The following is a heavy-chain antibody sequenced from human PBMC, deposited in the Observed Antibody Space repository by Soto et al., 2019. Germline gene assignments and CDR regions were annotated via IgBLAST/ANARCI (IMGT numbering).Heavy chain of an antibody. CDR1: GFTFSSYS. D-gene: IGHD6-13*01. Sequence: GGSLRLSCAASGFTFSSYSMNWVRQAPGKGLEYIGLVRNKGYGESTEYAASVKGRFTISRGDSKNIVYLQMNSLKAEDTGVYFCTRFLAARFDFWGQGTLVTVSS. CDR2: VRNKGYGEST. CDR3: TRFLAARFDF. J-gene: IGHJ4*02. V-gene: IGHV3-49*04.